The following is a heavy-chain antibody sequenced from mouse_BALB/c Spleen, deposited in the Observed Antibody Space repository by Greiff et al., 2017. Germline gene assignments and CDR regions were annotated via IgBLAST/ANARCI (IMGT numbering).Heavy chain of an antibody. CDR2: IYPGDGDT. J-gene: IGHJ4*01. V-gene: IGHV1-80*01. CDR3: ARSGNYGYAMDY. Sequence: QVQLQQSGAELVRPGSSVKISCKASGYAFSSYWMNWVKQRPGQGLEWIGQIYPGDGDTNYNGKFKGKATLTADKSSSTAYMQLSSLTSEDSAVYFCARSGNYGYAMDYWGQGTSVTVSS. D-gene: IGHD2-1*01. CDR1: GYAFSSYW.